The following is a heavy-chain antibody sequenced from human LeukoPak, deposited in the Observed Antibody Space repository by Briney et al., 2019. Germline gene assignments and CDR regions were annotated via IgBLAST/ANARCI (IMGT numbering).Heavy chain of an antibody. D-gene: IGHD3-10*01. CDR2: IYDGGST. CDR1: GFTVSSNY. J-gene: IGHJ6*02. CDR3: ARDLGHAGVYYYYGMDV. Sequence: SGGSLRLSCAASGFTVSSNYMSWVRQAPGKGLEWVSVIYDGGSTYYADSVKGRFTISRDNSKNTLYLQMNSLRAEDTAVYYCARDLGHAGVYYYYGMDVWGQGTTVTVSS. V-gene: IGHV3-53*01.